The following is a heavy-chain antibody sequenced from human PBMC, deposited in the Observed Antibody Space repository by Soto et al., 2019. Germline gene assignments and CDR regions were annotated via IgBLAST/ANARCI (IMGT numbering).Heavy chain of an antibody. Sequence: PGGSLRLSCAASGFTFSSYGMHWVRQAPGKGLEWVAVIWYDGSNKYYADSVKGRFTISRDNSKNTLYLQMNSLRAEDTAVYYCAREIGYSYGYVGYYYGMDVWGQGTTVTVSS. J-gene: IGHJ6*02. V-gene: IGHV3-33*01. CDR2: IWYDGSNK. CDR1: GFTFSSYG. CDR3: AREIGYSYGYVGYYYGMDV. D-gene: IGHD5-18*01.